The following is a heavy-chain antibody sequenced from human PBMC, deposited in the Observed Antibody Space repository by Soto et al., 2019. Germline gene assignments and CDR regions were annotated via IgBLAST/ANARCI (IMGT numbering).Heavy chain of an antibody. D-gene: IGHD6-19*01. J-gene: IGHJ4*02. Sequence: SETLSLTCTVSGGSISSGGYYWSWIRQHPGKGLEWIGYIYYSGSTYYNPSLKSRVTISVDTSKNQFSLKLSSVTAADTAVYYCARVHSSGWNFDYWGQGTLVTVSS. V-gene: IGHV4-31*03. CDR2: IYYSGST. CDR1: GGSISSGGYY. CDR3: ARVHSSGWNFDY.